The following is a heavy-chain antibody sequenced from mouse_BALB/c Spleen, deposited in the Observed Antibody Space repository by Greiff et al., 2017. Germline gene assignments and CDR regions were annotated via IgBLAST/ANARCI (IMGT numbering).Heavy chain of an antibody. D-gene: IGHD2-3*01. Sequence: EVQGVESGGGLVQPGGSLRLSCATSGFTFTDYYMSWVRQPPGKALEWLGFIRNKANGYTTVYSASVKGRFTISRDNSQSILYLQMNTLRAEDSATYYCARGGLLRPAWFAYWGQGTLVTVSA. CDR1: GFTFTDYY. CDR2: IRNKANGYTT. V-gene: IGHV7-3*02. J-gene: IGHJ3*01. CDR3: ARGGLLRPAWFAY.